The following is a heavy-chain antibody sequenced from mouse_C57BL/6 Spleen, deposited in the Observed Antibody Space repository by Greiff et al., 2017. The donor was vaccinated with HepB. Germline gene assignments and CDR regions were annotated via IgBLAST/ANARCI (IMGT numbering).Heavy chain of an antibody. CDR3: ARSGTTVVADWYFDV. J-gene: IGHJ1*03. V-gene: IGHV1-52*01. Sequence: VQLQQPGAELVRPGSSVKLSCKASGYTFTSYWMHWVKQRPIQGLEWIGNIDPSDSETHYNQKFKDKATLTVDKSSSTAYMQLSSLTSEDSAVYYCARSGTTVVADWYFDVWGTGTTGTVSS. CDR2: IDPSDSET. CDR1: GYTFTSYW. D-gene: IGHD1-1*01.